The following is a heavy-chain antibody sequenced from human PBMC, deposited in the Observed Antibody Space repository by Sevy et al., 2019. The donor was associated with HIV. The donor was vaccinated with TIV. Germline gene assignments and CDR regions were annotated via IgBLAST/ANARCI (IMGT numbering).Heavy chain of an antibody. CDR1: GFSFKNVW. D-gene: IGHD1-26*01. Sequence: GGSLRLSCAGSGFSFKNVWMTWVRHTPGKGLEWVGHAKRKSDGGSIDYGSPVNGRFTISRDDSKDMLYLLMSSLKTEDTGVYYCATVLGAGAAGAFEIWGQGTMVTVSS. CDR2: AKRKSDGGSI. V-gene: IGHV3-15*01. CDR3: ATVLGAGAAGAFEI. J-gene: IGHJ3*02.